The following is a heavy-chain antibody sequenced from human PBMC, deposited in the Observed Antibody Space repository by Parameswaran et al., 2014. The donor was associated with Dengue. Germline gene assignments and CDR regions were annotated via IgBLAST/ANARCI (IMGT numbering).Heavy chain of an antibody. D-gene: IGHD6-19*01. V-gene: IGHV1-8*01. Sequence: WVRQAPGQGLEWMGWMNPNSGNTGYAQKFQGRVTMTRNTSISTAYMELSSLRSEDTAVYYCARGRIAVADTYYYYYGMDVWGQGTTVTVSS. CDR2: MNPNSGNT. J-gene: IGHJ6*02. CDR3: ARGRIAVADTYYYYYGMDV.